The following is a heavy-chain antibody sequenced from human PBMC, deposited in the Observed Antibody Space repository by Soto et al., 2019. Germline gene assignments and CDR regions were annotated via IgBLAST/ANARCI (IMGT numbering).Heavy chain of an antibody. Sequence: ASVKVSCKASGGTFSSYAISWVRQAPGQGLEWMGGIIPIFGTANYAQKFQGRVTITADESTSTAYMELSSLRSEDTAVYYCASPDTYYYDSSGYYYWGQGTLVTVSS. J-gene: IGHJ4*02. CDR3: ASPDTYYYDSSGYYY. CDR2: IIPIFGTA. D-gene: IGHD3-22*01. V-gene: IGHV1-69*13. CDR1: GGTFSSYA.